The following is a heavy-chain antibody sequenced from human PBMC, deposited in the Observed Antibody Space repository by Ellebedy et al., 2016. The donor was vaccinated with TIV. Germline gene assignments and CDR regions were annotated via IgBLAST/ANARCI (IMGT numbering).Heavy chain of an antibody. Sequence: PGGSLRLSCSASGFTFNTYNMQWFRQAPGKGPEWVSYISYSGDLMYYADSVKGRFTTSRDNAENSLYLQMNSLRAEDTAVYYCARLGVIAAAGASDYWGQGTLVTVSS. CDR2: ISYSGDLM. CDR1: GFTFNTYN. D-gene: IGHD6-13*01. CDR3: ARLGVIAAAGASDY. V-gene: IGHV3-21*04. J-gene: IGHJ4*02.